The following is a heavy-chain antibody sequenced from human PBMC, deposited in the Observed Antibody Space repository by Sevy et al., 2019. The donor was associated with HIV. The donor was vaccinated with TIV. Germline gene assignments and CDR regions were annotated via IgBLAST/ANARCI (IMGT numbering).Heavy chain of an antibody. J-gene: IGHJ4*02. CDR2: ISNIGISM. CDR1: GFTFSSYE. Sequence: GGSLRLSCVASGFTFSSYEMNWVRQAPGKGLEWVSYISNIGISMYYSDSVKGRFTISGDNARNSLYLQMNSLRAEDTAVYYCARDLPPSATTVAHFDCWGQRTLVTVSS. V-gene: IGHV3-48*03. CDR3: ARDLPPSATTVAHFDC. D-gene: IGHD4-17*01.